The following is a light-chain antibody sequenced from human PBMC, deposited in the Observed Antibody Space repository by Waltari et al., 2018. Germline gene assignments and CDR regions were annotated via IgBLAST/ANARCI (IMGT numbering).Light chain of an antibody. CDR1: QSVGSSS. V-gene: IGKV3-20*01. CDR3: QQHGTLPAT. J-gene: IGKJ1*01. Sequence: EIVLTQSPGTASLSPGERATLSYRASQSVGSSSLAWYQQKPGQAPRLVIYRASRRATGIPDRFSGSGSGTDFSLTISRLEPEDFAVYYCQQHGTLPATFGQGTKVEIK. CDR2: RAS.